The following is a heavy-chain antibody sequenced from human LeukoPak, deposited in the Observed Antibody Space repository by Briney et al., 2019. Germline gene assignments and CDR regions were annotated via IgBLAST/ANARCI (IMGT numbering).Heavy chain of an antibody. CDR3: ARHLPKWGWDY. V-gene: IGHV4-59*08. D-gene: IGHD1-26*01. J-gene: IGHJ4*02. Sequence: KTSETLSLTCTVSGGSISSYYWSWIRQPPGKGLEWIGYIYYGGSTKYNPSLKSRVTISVDTSKNQFSLKLSSVTAADTAVYYCARHLPKWGWDYWGQGTLVTVSS. CDR2: IYYGGST. CDR1: GGSISSYY.